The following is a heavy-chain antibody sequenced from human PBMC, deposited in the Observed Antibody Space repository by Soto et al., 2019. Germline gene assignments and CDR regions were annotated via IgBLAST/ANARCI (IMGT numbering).Heavy chain of an antibody. CDR1: GYTFTGYY. Sequence: ASVKVSCKASGYTFTGYYMHWVRQAPGQGLGWMGWINPNSGGTNYAQKFQGWVTMTRDTSISTAYMELSRLRSDDTAVYYCAREILGTSMGFDYWGQGTLVTVSS. CDR3: AREILGTSMGFDY. V-gene: IGHV1-2*04. D-gene: IGHD3-10*01. J-gene: IGHJ4*02. CDR2: INPNSGGT.